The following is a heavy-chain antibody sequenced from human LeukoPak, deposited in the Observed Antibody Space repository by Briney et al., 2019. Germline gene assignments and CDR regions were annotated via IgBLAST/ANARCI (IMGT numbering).Heavy chain of an antibody. CDR2: IIPIFGTA. D-gene: IGHD1-1*01. Sequence: ASVKVSYTASGGTFSSYAISWVRQAPGQGLEWMGGIIPIFGTANYAQKFQGRVTITADESTSTAYMELSSLRSEDTAVYYWARDLGTISSWYFDLWGRGTLVTVSS. CDR3: ARDLGTISSWYFDL. V-gene: IGHV1-69*13. J-gene: IGHJ2*01. CDR1: GGTFSSYA.